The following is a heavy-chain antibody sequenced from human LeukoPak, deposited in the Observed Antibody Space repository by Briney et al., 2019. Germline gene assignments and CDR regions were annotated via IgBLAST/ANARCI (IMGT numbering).Heavy chain of an antibody. V-gene: IGHV1-2*02. D-gene: IGHD6-19*01. CDR1: GYTFTGYY. Sequence: ASVKVSCKASGYTFTGYYMHWVRQAPGQGLEWMGWINPDSGGTNYAQKFQGRVTMTRDTSISTAYMELSRLRSDDTAVYYCARDLSSGWPRNYYYGMDVWGQGTTVTVSS. J-gene: IGHJ6*02. CDR2: INPDSGGT. CDR3: ARDLSSGWPRNYYYGMDV.